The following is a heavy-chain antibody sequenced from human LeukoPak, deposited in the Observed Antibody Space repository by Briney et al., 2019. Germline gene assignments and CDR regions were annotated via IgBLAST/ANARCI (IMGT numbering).Heavy chain of an antibody. V-gene: IGHV4-30-4*07. J-gene: IGHJ6*03. D-gene: IGHD5-18*01. CDR1: GGSISSGGYS. CDR3: ARDQTGGYSYGFYYYYYMDV. CDR2: IYYSGST. Sequence: SETLSLTCAVSGGSISSGGYSWSWIRQPPGKGLEWIGYIYYSGSTYYNPSLKSRVTISVDTSKNQFSLKLSSVTAADTAVYYCARDQTGGYSYGFYYYYYMDVWGKGTTVTVSS.